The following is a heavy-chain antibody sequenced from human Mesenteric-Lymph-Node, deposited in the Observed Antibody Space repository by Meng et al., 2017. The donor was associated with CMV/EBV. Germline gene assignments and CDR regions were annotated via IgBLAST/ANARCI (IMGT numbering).Heavy chain of an antibody. CDR1: GFVMRDYY. J-gene: IGHJ4*02. CDR2: ISGSSNTI. CDR3: VRAEYGDYAGY. V-gene: IGHV3-11*01. D-gene: IGHD4-17*01. Sequence: SLKISCATSGFVMRDYYLAWIRQAPGKGLEWISYISGSSNTIYYADSVKGRFTTSRDNAMRSLNLQMNSLRAEDTAVYYCVRAEYGDYAGYWGQGTLVTVSS.